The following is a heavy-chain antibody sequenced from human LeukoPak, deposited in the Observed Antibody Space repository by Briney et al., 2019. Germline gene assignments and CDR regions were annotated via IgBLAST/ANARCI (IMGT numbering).Heavy chain of an antibody. J-gene: IGHJ4*02. CDR2: INNSDSTI. D-gene: IGHD4-17*01. Sequence: GGSLILSCAASGFTFSDYYMSWIRQAPGKGLEWVSYINNSDSTIYYADSVKGRFTISRDNAKNSLYLQMNSLRAEDTAVYYCARDDYGDLYYFDYWGQGTLVTVSS. CDR3: ARDDYGDLYYFDY. V-gene: IGHV3-11*04. CDR1: GFTFSDYY.